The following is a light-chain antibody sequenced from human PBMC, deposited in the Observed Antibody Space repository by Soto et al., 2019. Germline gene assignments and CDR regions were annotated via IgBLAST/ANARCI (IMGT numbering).Light chain of an antibody. V-gene: IGLV6-57*04. CDR1: SGSIASNY. CDR2: EDN. Sequence: NFMLTQPHSVSESPGKTVTISCTRSSGSIASNYVQWYQQRPGSAPTTVIYEDNQRPSGVPDRFSGSIDSSSNSASLTISGLKTEDEPDYYCQSYDSSIVVFGGGTKLTVL. CDR3: QSYDSSIVV. J-gene: IGLJ2*01.